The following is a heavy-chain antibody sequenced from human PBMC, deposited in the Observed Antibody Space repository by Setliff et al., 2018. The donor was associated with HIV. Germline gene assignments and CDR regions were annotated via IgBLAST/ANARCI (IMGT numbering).Heavy chain of an antibody. J-gene: IGHJ6*03. Sequence: PGGSLRLSCAASGYTFSSYAMSWVRQAPGKGLEWVSAISGSGGSTYYADSVKGRFTISRDNSKNILSLQMNSLRAEDTAVYYCARVDGSSSWFYYYYYYMDIWGKGTTVTVSS. CDR1: GYTFSSYA. CDR2: ISGSGGST. CDR3: ARVDGSSSWFYYYYYYMDI. V-gene: IGHV3-23*01. D-gene: IGHD6-13*01.